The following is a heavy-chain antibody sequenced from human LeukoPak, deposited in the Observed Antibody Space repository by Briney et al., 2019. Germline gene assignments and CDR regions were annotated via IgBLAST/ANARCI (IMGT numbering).Heavy chain of an antibody. CDR1: GGSISSGDYY. V-gene: IGHV4-30-4*08. Sequence: SQTLSLTCTVSGGSISSGDYYWSWIRQPPGKGLEWIGYIYYSGSTYYNPSLKSRVTISVDTSKNQFSLKLSSVTAADTAVYYCARAGRYGSGSYYNGNWFDPWGQGTLVTVSS. D-gene: IGHD3-10*01. J-gene: IGHJ5*02. CDR3: ARAGRYGSGSYYNGNWFDP. CDR2: IYYSGST.